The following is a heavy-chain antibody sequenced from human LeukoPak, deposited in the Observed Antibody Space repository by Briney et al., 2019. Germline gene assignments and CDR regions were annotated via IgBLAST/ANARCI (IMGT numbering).Heavy chain of an antibody. J-gene: IGHJ6*03. Sequence: SETLSLTCTVSGGSISSYYWSWIRQPPGKGLEWIGYIYYSGSTNYNPSLKSRVTISVDTSKNQFSLKLSSVTAADTAVYYCARTKDRCSGGSCYRYSHYYYYMDVWGKGTTVTASS. V-gene: IGHV4-59*01. D-gene: IGHD2-15*01. CDR2: IYYSGST. CDR1: GGSISSYY. CDR3: ARTKDRCSGGSCYRYSHYYYYMDV.